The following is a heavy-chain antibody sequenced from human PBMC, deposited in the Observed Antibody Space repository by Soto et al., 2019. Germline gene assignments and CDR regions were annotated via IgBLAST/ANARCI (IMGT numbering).Heavy chain of an antibody. CDR3: ATSVGIAPTGEDGMDV. CDR2: ISAYNGNT. Sequence: GSSVKVSWKDSGYTFTSYGISWVRQAPGQGLEWMGWISAYNGNTNYAQKLQGRVTMTTDTSTSTAYMELRSLRSDDTAVYYCATSVGIAPTGEDGMDVWGQGTSVTVSS. V-gene: IGHV1-18*01. J-gene: IGHJ6*02. CDR1: GYTFTSYG. D-gene: IGHD2-8*02.